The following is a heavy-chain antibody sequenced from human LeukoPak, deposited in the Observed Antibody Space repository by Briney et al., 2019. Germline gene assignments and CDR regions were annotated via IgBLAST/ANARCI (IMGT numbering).Heavy chain of an antibody. CDR1: GFTFSSYA. Sequence: PGRSLRLSCAASGFTFSSYAMSWVRQAPGEGLEWVSAMSGSGGSTYYADSVKGPFTISRDNSENTLYLQRNSLRAEDTAVYYCVATVTILDYWGQGTLVTVSS. V-gene: IGHV3-23*01. J-gene: IGHJ4*02. D-gene: IGHD4-17*01. CDR3: VATVTILDY. CDR2: MSGSGGST.